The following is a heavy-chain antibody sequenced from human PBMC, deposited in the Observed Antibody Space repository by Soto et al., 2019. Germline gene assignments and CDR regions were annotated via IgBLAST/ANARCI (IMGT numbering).Heavy chain of an antibody. CDR1: GFTFSSYG. CDR3: ARDLYDFWSGYSPYYMDV. Sequence: QVQLVESGGGVVQPGRSLRLSCAASGFTFSSYGMHWVRQAPGKGLEWVAVIWYDGSNKYYADSVKGRFTISRDNSKNTLYLQMNSLRAEDTTVYYCARDLYDFWSGYSPYYMDVWGKGTTVTVSS. CDR2: IWYDGSNK. J-gene: IGHJ6*03. D-gene: IGHD3-3*01. V-gene: IGHV3-33*01.